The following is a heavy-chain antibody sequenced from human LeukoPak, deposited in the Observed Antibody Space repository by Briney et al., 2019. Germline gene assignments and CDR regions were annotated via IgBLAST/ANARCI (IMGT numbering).Heavy chain of an antibody. Sequence: SETLSLTCTVSGASISSHYWNWIRQPPGKRLEWIGYTSYTGSSNYNPSLNSRVTISVDTSKNQLSLTLTSVTAADTAVYYCARGSTVGDDYWGQGMLVTVSS. CDR1: GASISSHY. CDR3: ARGSTVGDDY. V-gene: IGHV4-59*11. CDR2: TSYTGSS. D-gene: IGHD4-17*01. J-gene: IGHJ4*02.